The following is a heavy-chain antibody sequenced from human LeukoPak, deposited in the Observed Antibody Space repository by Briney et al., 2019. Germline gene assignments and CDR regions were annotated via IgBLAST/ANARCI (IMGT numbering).Heavy chain of an antibody. D-gene: IGHD3-10*01. Sequence: ASVKVSCKASGYSFTRYFIHWVRQAPGQGLEWMGIIIPSDGSTSYAQKFQGRVTMTKDTSTSTVYMELSSLRSEDTAVYYCARGKVVTMVRGVIITYFDYWGQGTLVTVSS. V-gene: IGHV1-46*01. CDR3: ARGKVVTMVRGVIITYFDY. J-gene: IGHJ4*02. CDR1: GYSFTRYF. CDR2: IIPSDGST.